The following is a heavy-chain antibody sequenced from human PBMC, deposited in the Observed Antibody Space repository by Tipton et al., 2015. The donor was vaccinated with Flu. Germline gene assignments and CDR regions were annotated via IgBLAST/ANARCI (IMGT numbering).Heavy chain of an antibody. CDR3: AGRGLLTNNIY. D-gene: IGHD2-8*01. CDR1: GGSVSSSNW. J-gene: IGHJ4*02. CDR2: LYHSGST. Sequence: TLSLTCAVSGGSVSSSNWWSWVRQPPGTGLEWIGELYHSGSTNYHPSLKSRVTISVDKSNNQLSLRLSSVTAADTAIYYCAGRGLLTNNIYWGQGMKGPVSS. V-gene: IGHV4-4*02.